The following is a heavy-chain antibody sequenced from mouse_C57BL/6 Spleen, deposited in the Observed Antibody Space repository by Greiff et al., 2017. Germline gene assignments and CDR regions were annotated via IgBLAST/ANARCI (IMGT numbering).Heavy chain of an antibody. D-gene: IGHD4-1*01. V-gene: IGHV1-15*01. CDR1: GYTFTDYE. Sequence: VKLQPSGAELVRPGASVTLSCKASGYTFTDYEMHWVKQTPVHGLEWIGAIDPETGGTAYNQKFKGKAILTADKSSSTAYMELRSLTSEDSAVYYCTRNWERGFDYWGQGTTLTVSS. CDR2: IDPETGGT. J-gene: IGHJ2*01. CDR3: TRNWERGFDY.